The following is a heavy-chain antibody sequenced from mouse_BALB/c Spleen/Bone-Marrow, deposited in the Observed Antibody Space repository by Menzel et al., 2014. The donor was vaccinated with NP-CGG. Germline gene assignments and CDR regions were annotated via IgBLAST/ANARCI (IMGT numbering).Heavy chain of an antibody. CDR3: ARHAYYDQTEVSFVY. J-gene: IGHJ3*01. V-gene: IGHV5-9-2*01. CDR2: ISGDGRYT. CDR1: GFSFSNYG. Sequence: EVQGVESGGGLVKSGGSLKLSCAASGFSFSNYGMSWVRQTPEKRLEWVATISGDGRYTFYSDSVKGRFTISSDNAKNTLYPQLSSLRSEDTALYYCARHAYYDQTEVSFVYWGQGTLVTVSA. D-gene: IGHD2-4*01.